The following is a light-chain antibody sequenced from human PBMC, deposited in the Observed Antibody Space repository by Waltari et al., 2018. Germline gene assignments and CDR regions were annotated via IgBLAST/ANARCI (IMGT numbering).Light chain of an antibody. CDR3: QVWDSTSAHQYV. CDR1: NIGSRS. V-gene: IGLV3-21*04. CDR2: FDT. J-gene: IGLJ1*01. Sequence: SYVLTQPPSVSVAPGKTARITCGGNNIGSRSVHWYQQKPGQAPVLVIYFDTARPPGIPERFSGANSGNTATLTSSRVEAGDEADYYCQVWDSTSAHQYVFGTGTKVTVL.